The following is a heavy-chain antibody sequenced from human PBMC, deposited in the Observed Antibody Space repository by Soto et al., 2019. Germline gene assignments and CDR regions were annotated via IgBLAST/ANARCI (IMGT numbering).Heavy chain of an antibody. CDR1: GFTFSNHG. Sequence: QVQSVESGGGVVQPGTSLRLSCAVSGFTFSNHGMHWVRQAPGKGLEWVAFISYAVSNKEKVDSLKGRFTISRDNFKDSLFLQMHTLRADDTAVYYCARDRGWSRSHYFDSWGQGTLVTVSS. CDR3: ARDRGWSRSHYFDS. J-gene: IGHJ4*02. CDR2: ISYAVSNK. V-gene: IGHV3-33*01. D-gene: IGHD2-15*01.